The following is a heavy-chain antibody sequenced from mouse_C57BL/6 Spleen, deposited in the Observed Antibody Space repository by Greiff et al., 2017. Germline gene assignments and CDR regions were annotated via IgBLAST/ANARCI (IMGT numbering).Heavy chain of an antibody. CDR3: AREGSDY. CDR2: IDPADSYT. J-gene: IGHJ2*01. Sequence: QVQLQQPGAELVMPGASVKLSCKASGYTFTSYWMHWVKQRPGQGLEWIGEIDPADSYTNYNQKFKGKSTLTVDTSSSTAYMQLSSLTSEDSAVYYCAREGSDYWGQGTTLTVSS. V-gene: IGHV1-69*01. CDR1: GYTFTSYW.